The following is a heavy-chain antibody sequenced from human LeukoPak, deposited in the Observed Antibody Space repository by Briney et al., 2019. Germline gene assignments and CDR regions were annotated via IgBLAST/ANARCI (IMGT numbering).Heavy chain of an antibody. J-gene: IGHJ4*02. V-gene: IGHV3-33*01. D-gene: IGHD6-13*01. CDR1: GFTFSSYG. CDR3: ARDRIGRVAAAGTDFDY. Sequence: GGSLRLSCAASGFTFSSYGMHRVRQAPGKGLEWVAVIWYDGSNKYYADSVKGRFTISRDNSKNTLYRQMNSLRAEDTAVYYCARDRIGRVAAAGTDFDYWGQGTLVTVSS. CDR2: IWYDGSNK.